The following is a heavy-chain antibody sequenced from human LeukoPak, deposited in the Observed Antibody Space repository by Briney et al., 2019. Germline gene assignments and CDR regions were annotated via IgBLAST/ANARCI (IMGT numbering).Heavy chain of an antibody. CDR3: ARHRRWLQRYYFDY. CDR1: GGSISSYY. CDR2: IYYSGST. J-gene: IGHJ4*02. Sequence: SETLSLTCTLSGGSISSYYWSWIRQPPGKGLEWIGYIYYSGSTNYNPSLKSRVTISVDTSKNQFSLKLSSVTAADTAVYYCARHRRWLQRYYFDYWGQGTLVTVSS. D-gene: IGHD5-24*01. V-gene: IGHV4-59*08.